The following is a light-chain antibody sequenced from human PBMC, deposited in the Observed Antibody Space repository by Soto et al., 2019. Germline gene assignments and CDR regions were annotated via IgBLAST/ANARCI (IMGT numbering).Light chain of an antibody. CDR1: DIGDKR. Sequence: SYELTQAPSVSVAPGQTAGVTCGGDDIGDKRVHWYQQRPGQAPVLVVYNDRDRPSGIPERFSGSNSGNTATLTISRVEGGDEADYYCQVWDSSSLHVVFGGGTQLTVL. CDR3: QVWDSSSLHVV. CDR2: NDR. V-gene: IGLV3-21*02. J-gene: IGLJ2*01.